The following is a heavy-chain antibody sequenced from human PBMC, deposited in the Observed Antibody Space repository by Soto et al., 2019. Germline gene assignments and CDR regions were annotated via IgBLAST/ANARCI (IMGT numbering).Heavy chain of an antibody. CDR3: AAVAGTSAFVGYFEY. D-gene: IGHD6-19*01. V-gene: IGHV1-69*02. J-gene: IGHJ4*02. CDR2: IIPALDVE. Sequence: QGLLVQSGAEVKKPGSSVKVSCKAPGGTLSTYTLTWLRQAPGHGPEWMGRIIPALDVEDYAQQFQGRVTITADTSTSTAYMELHSLRSDDTAVYYCAAVAGTSAFVGYFEYWGQGTLVTVAS. CDR1: GGTLSTYT.